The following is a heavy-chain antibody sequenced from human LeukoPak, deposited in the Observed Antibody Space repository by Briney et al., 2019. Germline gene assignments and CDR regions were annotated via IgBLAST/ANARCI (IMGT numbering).Heavy chain of an antibody. CDR2: INSDGSST. Sequence: PGGSLRLSCSASGFTLSPYWMHWVRQGPGEGLVWVSRINSDGSSTTYADSVNGRFTISRDNTKNTLYLQMNILRAEDTAVYYCARARCSRTSCNTESDYWGQGTLVTVSS. J-gene: IGHJ4*02. CDR1: GFTLSPYW. V-gene: IGHV3-74*01. CDR3: ARARCSRTSCNTESDY. D-gene: IGHD2-2*01.